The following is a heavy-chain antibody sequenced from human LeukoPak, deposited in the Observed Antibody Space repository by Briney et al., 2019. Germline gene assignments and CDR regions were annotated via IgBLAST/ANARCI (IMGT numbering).Heavy chain of an antibody. D-gene: IGHD3-3*01. CDR1: GGSISSYY. CDR2: IYYSGST. CDR3: ARERTYDFWSGPIDY. Sequence: SETLSLTCTVSGGSISSYYWSWIRQPPGKGLEWIGYIYYSGSTNYNPSLKSRVTISVDTSKNQFSLKLSSVTAADTAVYYCARERTYDFWSGPIDYWGQGTLVTVSS. J-gene: IGHJ4*02. V-gene: IGHV4-59*01.